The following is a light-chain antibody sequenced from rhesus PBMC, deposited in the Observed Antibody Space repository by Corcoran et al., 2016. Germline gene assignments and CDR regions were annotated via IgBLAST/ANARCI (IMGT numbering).Light chain of an antibody. V-gene: IGKV1-66*01. CDR3: QQYNNFPFA. Sequence: DIQMTQFPSSISASVGDRVTITCRTSQDIKNYLSWYQQKPGKTPKPLLYYSTSWETGVPSRFSGSAAGTDSTLTISRLQPDDIATYYCQQYNNFPFAFGPGTKLDI. CDR2: YST. J-gene: IGKJ3*01. CDR1: QDIKNY.